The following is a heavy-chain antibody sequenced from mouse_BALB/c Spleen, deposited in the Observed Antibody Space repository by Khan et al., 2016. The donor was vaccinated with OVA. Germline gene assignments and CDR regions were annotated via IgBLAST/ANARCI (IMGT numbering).Heavy chain of an antibody. CDR1: GFSLTSNG. V-gene: IGHV2-9*02. CDR2: IWVGGDT. Sequence: QLKESGPGLVAPSQSLSIICTVSGFSLTSNGVYWVRQPPGKGLEWLGVIWVGGDTNYNSALMSRLSLSKDNAKKQVYLKRNSLQTDNTAMYYCARERNYGNSSAIDYWGQGTSVTVSS. CDR3: ARERNYGNSSAIDY. D-gene: IGHD2-1*01. J-gene: IGHJ4*01.